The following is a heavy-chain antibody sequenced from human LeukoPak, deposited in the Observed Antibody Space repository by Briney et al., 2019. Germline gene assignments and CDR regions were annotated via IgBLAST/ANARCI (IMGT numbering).Heavy chain of an antibody. CDR2: ISSSSSYT. CDR3: ARAPHYSNYGPYYYGMDV. Sequence: GGSLRLSCAASGSTLSLHDMNWVRQAPGKGLEWVSYISSSSSYTNYADSVRGRFTISRDNAKNSLYLQMNSLRAEDTAVYYCARAPHYSNYGPYYYGMDVWGQGTTVTVSS. J-gene: IGHJ6*02. V-gene: IGHV3-11*06. D-gene: IGHD4-11*01. CDR1: GSTLSLHD.